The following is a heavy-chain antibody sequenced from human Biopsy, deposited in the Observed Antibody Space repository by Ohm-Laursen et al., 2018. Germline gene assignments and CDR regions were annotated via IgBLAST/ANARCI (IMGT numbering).Heavy chain of an antibody. V-gene: IGHV4-39*07. CDR3: ARGSGYFKLDV. Sequence: SDTLSLTCTVSGGSLSSGSYFWNWIRQPPGKGLEWIGEINQSGSTKYNPSLKRRATLSADSSNSQFSLRLTSVTAADTAIYYCARGSGYFKLDVWGQGTTVTVSS. CDR1: GGSLSSGSYF. CDR2: INQSGST. J-gene: IGHJ6*02. D-gene: IGHD5-12*01.